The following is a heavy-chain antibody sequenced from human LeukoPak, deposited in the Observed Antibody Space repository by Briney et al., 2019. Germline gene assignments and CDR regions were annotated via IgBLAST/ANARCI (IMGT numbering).Heavy chain of an antibody. CDR1: VYSFTGYY. CDR3: VRRGAYYYDSSGYPHDAFDI. J-gene: IGHJ3*02. D-gene: IGHD3-22*01. Sequence: SVKVSCKPSVYSFTGYYMHWVRPAPGQGLEWMGWINPNRGGTNYAQKLQGRVTMTRDTSISTAYMELSRLRSDDTGVYYCVRRGAYYYDSSGYPHDAFDIWGEGTMVTVSS. V-gene: IGHV1-2*02. CDR2: INPNRGGT.